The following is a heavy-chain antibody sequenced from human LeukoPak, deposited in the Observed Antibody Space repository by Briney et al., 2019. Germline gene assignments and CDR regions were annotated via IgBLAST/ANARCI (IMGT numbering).Heavy chain of an antibody. Sequence: GGALRLSCAASGLTVSSNYMSWVREAPGKGLEWLSVINTGGNPYYRDSVKGRFTISRDNSKKTLYLQMNSLRAEDAAVYYCVRDLDCSGGDCRRRGMDVWGQGTTVIVSS. CDR1: GLTVSSNY. CDR3: VRDLDCSGGDCRRRGMDV. J-gene: IGHJ6*02. CDR2: INTGGNP. D-gene: IGHD2-15*01. V-gene: IGHV3-66*01.